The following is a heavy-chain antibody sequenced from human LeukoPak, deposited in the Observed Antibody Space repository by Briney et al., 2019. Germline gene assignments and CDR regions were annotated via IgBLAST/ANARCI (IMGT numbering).Heavy chain of an antibody. CDR3: TTDFSYYYDSSGYYYDDLNFDY. J-gene: IGHJ4*02. CDR2: IKSKTDGGTT. CDR1: GGSISSSNW. V-gene: IGHV3-15*01. D-gene: IGHD3-22*01. Sequence: ETLSLTCAVSGGSISSSNWWSWVRQAPGKGLEWVGRIKSKTDGGTTDYAAPVKGRFTISRDDSKNTLYLQMNSLKTEDTAVYYCTTDFSYYYDSSGYYYDDLNFDYWGQGTLVTVSS.